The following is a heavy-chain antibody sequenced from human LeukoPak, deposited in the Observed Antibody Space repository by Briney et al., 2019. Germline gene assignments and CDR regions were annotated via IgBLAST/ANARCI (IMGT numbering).Heavy chain of an antibody. J-gene: IGHJ5*02. CDR1: GGSVSSSSYY. Sequence: SETLSLTCTVSGGSVSSSSYYWGWIRQPPGKGPEWIGSIYYSGSTNYNPSLKSRVTISLGTSKNQFSLKLSSVTAADTAVYYCASVRGYSSGWYASGFDPWGQGTLVTVSS. CDR3: ASVRGYSSGWYASGFDP. D-gene: IGHD6-19*01. V-gene: IGHV4-39*07. CDR2: IYYSGST.